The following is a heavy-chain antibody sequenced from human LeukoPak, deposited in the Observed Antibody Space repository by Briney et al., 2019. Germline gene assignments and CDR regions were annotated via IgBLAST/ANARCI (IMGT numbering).Heavy chain of an antibody. CDR3: ACSGYDFGY. V-gene: IGHV3-30*04. CDR2: ISYDGSNK. J-gene: IGHJ4*02. Sequence: GGSLRLSCAASGFTFSSYAMHWVRQAPGKGLEWVAVISYDGSNKYYADSVKGRFTTSRDNSKNTLYLQMNSLKAEDTAVYYCACSGYDFGYWGQGTLVTVSS. CDR1: GFTFSSYA. D-gene: IGHD5-12*01.